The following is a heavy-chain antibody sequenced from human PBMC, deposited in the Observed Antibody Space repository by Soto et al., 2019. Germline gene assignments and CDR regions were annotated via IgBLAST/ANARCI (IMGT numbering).Heavy chain of an antibody. J-gene: IGHJ5*02. D-gene: IGHD2-15*01. CDR2: IRSKAYGGTT. CDR3: TRIPLLISKPAPTDLRVRLPDETEQNHNWFDP. V-gene: IGHV3-49*03. CDR1: GFTFGDYA. Sequence: PGGSLRLSCTASGFTFGDYAMSWFRQAPGKGLEWVGFIRSKAYGGTTEYAASVKGRFTISRDDSKSIAYLQMNSLKTEDTAVYYCTRIPLLISKPAPTDLRVRLPDETEQNHNWFDPWGQGTLVTVSS.